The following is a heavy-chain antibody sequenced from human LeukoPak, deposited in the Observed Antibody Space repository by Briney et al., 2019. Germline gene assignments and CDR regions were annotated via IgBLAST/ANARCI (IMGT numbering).Heavy chain of an antibody. CDR2: TYFRSEWHQ. V-gene: IGHV6-1*01. Sequence: SQTLSLTCVISGDSISSNNAAWNWIRQSPSRGLEWLGRTYFRSEWHQDYAASVKGRIRIDSDTSKNQFSLHLTSMTPGDTAVYYCTSGWALNARGQGTLVTVSS. CDR3: TSGWALNA. CDR1: GDSISSNNAA. D-gene: IGHD3-16*01. J-gene: IGHJ4*02.